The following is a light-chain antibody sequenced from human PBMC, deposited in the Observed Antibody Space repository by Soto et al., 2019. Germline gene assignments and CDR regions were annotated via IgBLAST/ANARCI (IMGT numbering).Light chain of an antibody. CDR3: TAWDDSLSAVV. V-gene: IGLV1-47*01. CDR2: RSN. Sequence: QSVLTQPPSASGTPGQRVTISCSGNSSNIESNHVYWYQQIPGTAPKILIYRSNQRPSRVPDRFSGSKSGTSASLAISGSRSEDEADYFCTAWDDSLSAVVFGGGTKLTV. CDR1: SSNIESNH. J-gene: IGLJ2*01.